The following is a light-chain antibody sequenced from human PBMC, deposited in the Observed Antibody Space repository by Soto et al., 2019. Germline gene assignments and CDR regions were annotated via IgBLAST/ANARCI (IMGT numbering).Light chain of an antibody. Sequence: EIVLTQSPGTLSLSPGERATLSCRASQSVGTNYIAWFQQKPGQAPRLLIYGASSRATGIPDRFSGSASGTGFTLTISRLEPEDFAVYYCQQYGSLPHTFGQGTKLEIK. CDR3: QQYGSLPHT. V-gene: IGKV3-20*01. J-gene: IGKJ2*01. CDR1: QSVGTNY. CDR2: GAS.